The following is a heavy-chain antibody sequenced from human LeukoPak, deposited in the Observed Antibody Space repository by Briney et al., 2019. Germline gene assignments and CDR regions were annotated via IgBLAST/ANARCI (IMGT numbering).Heavy chain of an antibody. CDR3: ARVESGSYSYYYYYMDV. Sequence: PSETLSLTXTVSGGSISSGSYYWSWIRQPAGKGLELIGRIYTSGSTNYNPSLKSRVTISVDTSKNQFSLKLSSVTAADTAVYYCARVESGSYSYYYYYMDVWGKGTTVTVSS. CDR1: GGSISSGSYY. D-gene: IGHD1-26*01. J-gene: IGHJ6*03. CDR2: IYTSGST. V-gene: IGHV4-61*02.